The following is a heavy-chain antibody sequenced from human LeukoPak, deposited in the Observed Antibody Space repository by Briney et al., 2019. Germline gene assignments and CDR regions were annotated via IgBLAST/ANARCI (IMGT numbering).Heavy chain of an antibody. CDR1: GFTFDDYA. CDR3: AKDYSSSWYQGGYFDY. Sequence: PGGSLRLSCAASGFTFDDYAMHWVRQAPGKGLGWVSLISWDGGSTYYADSVKGRFTISRDNSKNSLYLQMNSLRAEDTALYYCAKDYSSSWYQGGYFDYWGQGTLVTVSS. CDR2: ISWDGGST. J-gene: IGHJ4*02. D-gene: IGHD6-13*01. V-gene: IGHV3-43D*03.